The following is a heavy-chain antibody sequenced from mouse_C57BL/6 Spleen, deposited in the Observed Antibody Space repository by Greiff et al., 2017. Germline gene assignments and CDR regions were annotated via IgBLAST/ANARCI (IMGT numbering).Heavy chain of an antibody. D-gene: IGHD2-3*01. CDR1: GFTFSDYG. CDR3: EQIYDAL. Sequence: EVKLVESGGGLVKPGGSLKLSCAASGFTFSDYGMHWVRQAPEKGLEWVAYISSGSSTIYYADTVKGRFTISRDNAKNALFLQMTSLRSEDTAMYYCEQIYDALWGTGTTVTVSS. J-gene: IGHJ1*03. V-gene: IGHV5-17*01. CDR2: ISSGSSTI.